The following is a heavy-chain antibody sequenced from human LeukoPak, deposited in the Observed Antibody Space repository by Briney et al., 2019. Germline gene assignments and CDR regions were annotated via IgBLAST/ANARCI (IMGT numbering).Heavy chain of an antibody. J-gene: IGHJ4*02. D-gene: IGHD3-3*01. Sequence: ASVKVSCKASGYTFTGYYMHWVRQAPGQGLEWMGWINPNSGGTNYAQKFQGRVTMTRDTSISTAYMELSRLRSDDTAVYYCARVRNFWSGYYGFDYWGQGTLVTVSS. V-gene: IGHV1-2*02. CDR1: GYTFTGYY. CDR2: INPNSGGT. CDR3: ARVRNFWSGYYGFDY.